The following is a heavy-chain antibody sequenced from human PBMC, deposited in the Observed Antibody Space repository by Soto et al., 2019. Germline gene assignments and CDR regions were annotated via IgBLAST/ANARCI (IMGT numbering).Heavy chain of an antibody. CDR1: GFTFSGYS. Sequence: EVQLVESGGGLVKPGGSLRLSCAASGFTFSGYSMNWVRQAPGKGLEWVSSITSSSSYIYYADSVKGRFTISRDNAKNSLYLQMNSLRAEDMAVYCCARETYYYDSSGYYHHYFDYWGQGTLVTVSS. J-gene: IGHJ4*02. V-gene: IGHV3-21*01. CDR3: ARETYYYDSSGYYHHYFDY. CDR2: ITSSSSYI. D-gene: IGHD3-22*01.